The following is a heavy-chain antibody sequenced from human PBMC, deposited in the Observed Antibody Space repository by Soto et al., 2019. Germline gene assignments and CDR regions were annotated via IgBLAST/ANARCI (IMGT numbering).Heavy chain of an antibody. J-gene: IGHJ4*02. CDR1: GFSFGNYG. CDR3: AKELGHARPFDY. V-gene: IGHV3-23*01. CDR2: ISANGANT. Sequence: EVQLLESGGALVQPGGSLRLSCAASGFSFGNYGMNWVRQAPGKGLEWVSAISANGANTYYADSVKGRLTISRDNSKDTLYLRMDSLRAEDTAIYYCAKELGHARPFDYWGQGTLVTVSS. D-gene: IGHD3-16*01.